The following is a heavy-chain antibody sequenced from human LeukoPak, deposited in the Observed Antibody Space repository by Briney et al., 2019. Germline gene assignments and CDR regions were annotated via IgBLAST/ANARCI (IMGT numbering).Heavy chain of an antibody. CDR1: GFTFSNFW. V-gene: IGHV3-7*01. Sequence: PGGSLRLSCAASGFTFSNFWMSWVRQAPGKGLEWVANIKEDGSEKYYVDSVKGRFTVSRDNAKNSLYLQMNSLRADDTAVYYCARDTFGPMDYWGQGTLVTVSS. D-gene: IGHD3-16*01. CDR3: ARDTFGPMDY. J-gene: IGHJ4*02. CDR2: IKEDGSEK.